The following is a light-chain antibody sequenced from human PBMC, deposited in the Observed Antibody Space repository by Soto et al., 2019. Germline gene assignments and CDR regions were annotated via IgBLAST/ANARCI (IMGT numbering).Light chain of an antibody. J-gene: IGKJ1*01. V-gene: IGKV1D-12*01. CDR2: AAS. Sequence: DIQMTQSPSSVSASVGDRVTITCRASQAISTWLAWYQQKPGKAPKLLIYAASNLQTGVPSRFSGSGSGTDFTLTISSLQPEDFATYYCQQANSFPRPFGQGTKVEIK. CDR1: QAISTW. CDR3: QQANSFPRP.